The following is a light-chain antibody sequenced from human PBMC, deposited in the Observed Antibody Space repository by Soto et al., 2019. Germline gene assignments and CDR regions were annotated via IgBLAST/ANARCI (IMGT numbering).Light chain of an antibody. V-gene: IGKV3-15*01. J-gene: IGKJ3*01. CDR1: QSVSSN. Sequence: EIVMTQSPATLSVSPGERATLSCRASQSVSSNLAWYQQKPGQAPRLLIYGASTRATGIPARFSGSGSGTEFLPTNSTLQYEDFAVYYCHQYNNWPLTFGPGTKVDIK. CDR3: HQYNNWPLT. CDR2: GAS.